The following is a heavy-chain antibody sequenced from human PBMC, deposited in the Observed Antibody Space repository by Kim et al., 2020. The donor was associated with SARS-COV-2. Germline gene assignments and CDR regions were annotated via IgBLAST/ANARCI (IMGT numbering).Heavy chain of an antibody. V-gene: IGHV1-2*02. CDR2: INPNSGGT. D-gene: IGHD6-19*01. CDR3: ASEPVSSGWYDFDY. Sequence: ASVKVSCKASGYTFTGYYMHWVRQAPGQGLEWMGWINPNSGGTNYAQKFQGRVTMTRDTSISTAYMELSRLRSDDTAVYYCASEPVSSGWYDFDYWGQGTLVTVSS. J-gene: IGHJ4*02. CDR1: GYTFTGYY.